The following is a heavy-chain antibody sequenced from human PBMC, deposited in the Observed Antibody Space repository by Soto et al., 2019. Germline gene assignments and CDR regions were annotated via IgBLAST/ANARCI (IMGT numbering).Heavy chain of an antibody. J-gene: IGHJ4*02. V-gene: IGHV1-18*01. Sequence: ASVTVSCKPCGYTFATYGFSWVRQAPPQALEWMGGISASHGNTNYAQKLRGRVNMNTDTSKSPGYMELRSMRSYDWAVFYCGRSGGSWNLSDFDYWGQGTLVTVSS. D-gene: IGHD2-15*01. CDR1: GYTFATYG. CDR3: GRSGGSWNLSDFDY. CDR2: ISASHGNT.